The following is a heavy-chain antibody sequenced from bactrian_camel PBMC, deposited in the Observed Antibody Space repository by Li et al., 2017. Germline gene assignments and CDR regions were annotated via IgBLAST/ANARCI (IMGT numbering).Heavy chain of an antibody. CDR2: IESNGDT. CDR1: GYTYSSYC. D-gene: IGHD2*01. Sequence: HVQLVESGGGSVQAGGSLRLSCAASGYTYSSYCMGWFRQAPGKEREGVAAIESNGDTIYAGSLEGHFTISRDNAKNTLYLQMNSLKPEDTATYFCAAHAVSRCRLTVTRGRYGNYWARGTQVTVS. CDR3: AAHAVSRCRLTVTRGRYGNY. V-gene: IGHV3S26*01. J-gene: IGHJ4*01.